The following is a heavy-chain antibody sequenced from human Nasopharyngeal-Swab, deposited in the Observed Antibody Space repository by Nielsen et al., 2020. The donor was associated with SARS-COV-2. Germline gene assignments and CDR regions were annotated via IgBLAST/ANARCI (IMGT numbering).Heavy chain of an antibody. J-gene: IGHJ3*02. Sequence: GESLKISCKGSGYNFTSYWLGWVRQMPGKGLEWMGIIYPGDSDTRYSPSFQGQVTISADKSISTAYLQWSSLKASDTAMYYCASSDIVATFDAFDIWGQGTMVTVSS. CDR3: ASSDIVATFDAFDI. D-gene: IGHD5-12*01. V-gene: IGHV5-51*01. CDR2: IYPGDSDT. CDR1: GYNFTSYW.